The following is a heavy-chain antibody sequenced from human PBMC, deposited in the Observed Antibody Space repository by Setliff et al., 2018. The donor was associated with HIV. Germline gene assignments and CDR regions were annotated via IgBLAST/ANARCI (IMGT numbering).Heavy chain of an antibody. Sequence: ASVKVSCKASGYNFGSYFMHWVRQAPGKGLEWMGGFDPEDGETIYAQKFQGRVTMTEDTSIDTAYMELSSLRSEDTAVYYCTRSRRRLDAFDIWGQGTMVTVSS. CDR3: TRSRRRLDAFDI. V-gene: IGHV1-24*01. CDR2: FDPEDGET. CDR1: GYNFGSYF. D-gene: IGHD6-25*01. J-gene: IGHJ3*02.